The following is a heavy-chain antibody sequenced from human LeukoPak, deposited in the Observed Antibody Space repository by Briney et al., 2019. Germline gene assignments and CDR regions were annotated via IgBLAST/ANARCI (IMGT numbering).Heavy chain of an antibody. CDR1: GFTFNSYA. V-gene: IGHV3-23*01. D-gene: IGHD6-6*01. Sequence: GGSLRLSCAASGFTFNSYAMSWVRQAPGKGLEWVSAISGSGGSTYYADSVKGRFIISRDNSKDTLYLQMDSLRTEDTAVYYCAREEGRSPRSSSGYWGQGTLVAVSS. J-gene: IGHJ4*02. CDR2: ISGSGGST. CDR3: AREEGRSPRSSSGY.